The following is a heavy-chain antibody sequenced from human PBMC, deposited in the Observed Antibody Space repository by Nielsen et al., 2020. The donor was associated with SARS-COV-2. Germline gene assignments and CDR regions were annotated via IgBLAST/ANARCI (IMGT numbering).Heavy chain of an antibody. D-gene: IGHD1-1*01. J-gene: IGHJ4*03. CDR2: INSDGSST. Sequence: GESLKISCAASGFTFSSYWMHWVRQAPGKGLVWVSRINSDGSSTSYADSVKGRFTISRDNAKNSLYLQINSLRAEDTAVYYCARDRVSPFNDPPSDYWGHGTLVTVSS. V-gene: IGHV3-74*01. CDR3: ARDRVSPFNDPPSDY. CDR1: GFTFSSYW.